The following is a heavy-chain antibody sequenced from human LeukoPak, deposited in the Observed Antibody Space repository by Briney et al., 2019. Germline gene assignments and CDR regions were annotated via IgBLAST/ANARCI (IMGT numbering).Heavy chain of an antibody. CDR1: GFTFSSYS. CDR3: AREAEPLDYGDSTNLDY. CDR2: IGSRTGNI. D-gene: IGHD4/OR15-4a*01. V-gene: IGHV3-21*01. Sequence: GGSLRLSCAASGFTFSSYSMNWVRQAPGKGLEWVAFIGSRTGNIYYADSVKGRFSISRDNAKDSVYLQMNSLRAEDTAVYYGAREAEPLDYGDSTNLDYWGQGTLVTVSS. J-gene: IGHJ4*02.